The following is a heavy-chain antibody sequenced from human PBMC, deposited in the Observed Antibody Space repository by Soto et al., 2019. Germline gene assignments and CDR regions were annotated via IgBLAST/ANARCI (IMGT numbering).Heavy chain of an antibody. CDR3: ARGGLQHALDV. J-gene: IGHJ6*02. CDR2: VNNDGTDT. D-gene: IGHD6-13*01. V-gene: IGHV3-74*03. CDR1: GFTFSNYW. Sequence: EVQLVESGGGLVQPGGSLRLSCAASGFTFSNYWMYWVRQAPGRGLVWVSRVNNDGTDTTHADSVKGRFTISRDNAENTLYLQMNSLREEETAVYYCARGGLQHALDVWGQGSTVTVSS.